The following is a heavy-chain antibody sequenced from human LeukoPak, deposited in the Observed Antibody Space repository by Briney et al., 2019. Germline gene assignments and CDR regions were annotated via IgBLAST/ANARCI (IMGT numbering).Heavy chain of an antibody. CDR2: IYYSGTT. J-gene: IGHJ6*03. CDR1: GGSISSSSYY. CDR3: ARPGHSYYYMDV. V-gene: IGHV4-39*02. D-gene: IGHD1-1*01. Sequence: PSETLPLTCTVSGGSISSSSYYWGWIRQPPGKGLEWIGIIYYSGTTYYNPSLKSRVTISADTSKNHFSLKLSSVTAADTAVYYCARPGHSYYYMDVWGKGTTVTVSS.